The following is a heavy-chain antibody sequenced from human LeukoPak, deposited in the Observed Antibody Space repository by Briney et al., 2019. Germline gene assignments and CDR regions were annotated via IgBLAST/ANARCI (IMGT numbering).Heavy chain of an antibody. D-gene: IGHD6-6*01. J-gene: IGHJ4*02. V-gene: IGHV3-48*01. Sequence: GGSLRLSCVASRFTFSIYTMNWVRQAPGKGLEWVSYISSSSSSIYYADSVKGRFTISRDNAKNSLYLQMNSLRAEDTAVYYCARAINSSGDFDYWGQGTLATVSS. CDR1: RFTFSIYT. CDR2: ISSSSSSI. CDR3: ARAINSSGDFDY.